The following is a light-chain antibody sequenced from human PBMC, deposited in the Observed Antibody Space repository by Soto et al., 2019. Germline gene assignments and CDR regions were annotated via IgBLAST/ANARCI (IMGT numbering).Light chain of an antibody. CDR1: QGISND. Sequence: IRMAKSNTSLSASVGARVTITCLASQGISNDLGWYQQKPGKAPHLLLYAASSLQSGVPSRFSGSGSGTDFTLTIISRQPDDFAANYCLQDCNCPRTFGHGTKVDI. CDR3: LQDCNCPRT. J-gene: IGKJ1*01. V-gene: IGKV1-6*01. CDR2: AAS.